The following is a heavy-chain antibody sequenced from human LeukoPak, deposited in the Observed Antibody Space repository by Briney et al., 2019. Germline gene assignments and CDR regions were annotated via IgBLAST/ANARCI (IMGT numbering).Heavy chain of an antibody. Sequence: GGPLSFSCAASGFTFCTYAMSRLPQAPGKGLKWVSAISGSGGSTDYADSVKGRFTISRDNSKNTLDLQMNSLRAEDTAVYYCAKVRDILSGYYYPAPVFDYWGQGTLVTVSS. V-gene: IGHV3-23*01. J-gene: IGHJ4*02. CDR2: ISGSGGST. CDR1: GFTFCTYA. D-gene: IGHD3-9*01. CDR3: AKVRDILSGYYYPAPVFDY.